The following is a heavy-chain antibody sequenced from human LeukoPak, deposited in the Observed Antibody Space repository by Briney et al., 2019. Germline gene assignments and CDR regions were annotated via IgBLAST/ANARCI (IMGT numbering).Heavy chain of an antibody. CDR3: ARGRGSGHKENWFDP. J-gene: IGHJ5*02. Sequence: GASVKVSCKASGYTFTTYDIDWVRQATGQGLEWMGWMNPNSGNTGYTQKFQGRVTMTRNTSISTAYMELSSLRSEDTAVYYCARGRGSGHKENWFDPWGQGTLVTVSS. D-gene: IGHD6-19*01. CDR2: MNPNSGNT. CDR1: GYTFTTYD. V-gene: IGHV1-8*01.